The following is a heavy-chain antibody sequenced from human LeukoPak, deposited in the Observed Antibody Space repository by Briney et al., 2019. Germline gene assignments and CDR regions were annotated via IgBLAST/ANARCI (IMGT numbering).Heavy chain of an antibody. J-gene: IGHJ4*02. CDR2: MNPNSGGR. V-gene: IGHV1-2*02. Sequence: GASVEVSCKASGYTFTAYYIHWVRQAPGQGLEWMGWMNPNSGGRNYAQKFQGRVTLTRDTSISTAYMELSSLRSDDTAVYYCASSLISAAGTSFDSWGQGTLVTVSS. D-gene: IGHD6-13*01. CDR3: ASSLISAAGTSFDS. CDR1: GYTFTAYY.